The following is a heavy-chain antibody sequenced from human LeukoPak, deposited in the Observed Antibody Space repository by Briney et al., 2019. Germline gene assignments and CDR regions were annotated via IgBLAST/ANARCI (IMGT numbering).Heavy chain of an antibody. J-gene: IGHJ4*02. CDR2: IYTSGST. V-gene: IGHV4-4*07. CDR3: ARGSSLVGTSAFDY. Sequence: SETLSLTCTVSGGSISSYYWSWIRQPAGKGLEWIGRIYTSGSTNYNPSLKSRVTMSVDTSKNQFSLKLSSVTAADTAVYYCARGSSLVGTSAFDYWGQGTLVTVSS. CDR1: GGSISSYY. D-gene: IGHD2-8*02.